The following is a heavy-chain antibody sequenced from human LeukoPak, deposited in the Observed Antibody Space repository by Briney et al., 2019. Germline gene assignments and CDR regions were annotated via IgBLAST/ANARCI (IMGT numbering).Heavy chain of an antibody. CDR3: ASQGAVGADQEDAFDI. J-gene: IGHJ3*02. D-gene: IGHD1-26*01. CDR1: GGSISSYY. V-gene: IGHV4-59*01. CDR2: IYYSGGT. Sequence: SETLTLTCTASGGSISSYYWSWIRQPPGKGLEWIGYIYYSGGTNYNPSLKSRVTISVDSSKNQFSLKLSSVTAADTAVYYCASQGAVGADQEDAFDIWGQGTMVTVSS.